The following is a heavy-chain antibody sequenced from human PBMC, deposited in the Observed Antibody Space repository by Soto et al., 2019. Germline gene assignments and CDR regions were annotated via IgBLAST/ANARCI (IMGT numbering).Heavy chain of an antibody. CDR2: INHSGST. J-gene: IGHJ3*02. CDR3: ARITVGAFDI. V-gene: IGHV4-34*01. D-gene: IGHD1-26*01. Sequence: RQPPGKGLEWIGEINHSGSTNYNPSLKSRVTISVDTSKNQFSLKLSSVTAADTAVYYCARITVGAFDIWGQGTMVTVSS.